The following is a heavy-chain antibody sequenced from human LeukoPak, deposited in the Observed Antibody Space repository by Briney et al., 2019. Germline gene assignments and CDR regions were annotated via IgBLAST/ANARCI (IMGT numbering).Heavy chain of an antibody. CDR1: GYSFTTYW. CDR3: ARHKSADY. V-gene: IGHV5-51*01. J-gene: IGHJ4*02. CDR2: IYPGDSDT. Sequence: GESLKISCKGSGYSFTTYWIGWVRQMPGKGLEWMGIIYPGDSDTRYSPSFQRQVTISVDKSISTAYLQWRSLKASDTATYYCARHKSADYWGQGTLVTVSS.